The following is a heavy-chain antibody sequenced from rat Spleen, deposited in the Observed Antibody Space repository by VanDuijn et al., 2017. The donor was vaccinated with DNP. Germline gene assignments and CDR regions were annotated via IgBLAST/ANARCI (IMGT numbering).Heavy chain of an antibody. Sequence: EVQLQESGPGLVKPSQSLSLTCSVTGYSITTTYWAWIRKFPGNKMEWMGYISYSGSTSYNPSLKSRISITRDTSKNQFFLQLNSVTTEDTATFYCARWSRYFDYWGQGTLVTVSS. CDR3: ARWSRYFDY. D-gene: IGHD1-3*01. J-gene: IGHJ3*01. V-gene: IGHV3-1*01. CDR1: GYSITTTY. CDR2: ISYSGST.